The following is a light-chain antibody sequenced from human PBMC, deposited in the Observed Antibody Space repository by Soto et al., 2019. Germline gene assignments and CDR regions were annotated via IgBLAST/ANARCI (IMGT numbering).Light chain of an antibody. CDR1: SSDIGAYDY. Sequence: QSALTQPASVSGSPGQSITISCSGTSSDIGAYDYVSWYQQHPGRAPKLIIYGVTTRPSGISDRFSASKSGLTASLTISGLQPEDEADYYCSSFTSDRIYVFGPGTKLTVL. CDR2: GVT. CDR3: SSFTSDRIYV. J-gene: IGLJ1*01. V-gene: IGLV2-14*03.